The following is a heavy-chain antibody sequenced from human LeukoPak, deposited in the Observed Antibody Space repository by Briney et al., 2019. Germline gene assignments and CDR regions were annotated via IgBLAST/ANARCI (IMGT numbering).Heavy chain of an antibody. D-gene: IGHD1-26*01. CDR3: ARDRGIVGATTWFDP. V-gene: IGHV4-59*01. CDR2: IYYSGST. Sequence: SSETLSLTCAVYGGSFSSYYWSWIRQPPGKGLEWIGYIYYSGSTNYNPSLKSRVTISVDTSKNQFSLKLSSVTAADTAVYYCARDRGIVGATTWFDPWGQGTLVTVSS. J-gene: IGHJ5*02. CDR1: GGSFSSYY.